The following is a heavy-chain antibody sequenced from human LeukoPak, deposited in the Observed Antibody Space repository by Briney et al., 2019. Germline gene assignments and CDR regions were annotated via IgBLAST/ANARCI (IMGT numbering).Heavy chain of an antibody. CDR1: GGSFSGYY. J-gene: IGHJ5*02. V-gene: IGHV4-34*01. CDR3: ARAPLITIFGVVIIYAFDR. CDR2: INHSGST. D-gene: IGHD3-3*01. Sequence: SETLSLTCAVYGGSFSGYYWSWIRQPPGKGLEWIGEINHSGSTNYNPSLTSRVTISVDTSKNQFYLKLRSVDDADTAVYYCARAPLITIFGVVIIYAFDRWGQGSLVTVSS.